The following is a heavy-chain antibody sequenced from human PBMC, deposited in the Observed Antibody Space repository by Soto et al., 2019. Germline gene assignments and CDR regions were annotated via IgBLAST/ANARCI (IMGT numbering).Heavy chain of an antibody. CDR3: ATIPRRSAWYKWFAP. J-gene: IGHJ5*02. D-gene: IGHD6-19*01. CDR1: GGSISPYY. V-gene: IGHV4-59*01. CDR2: IHYSGST. Sequence: SETLSLTCTVSGGSISPYYWSWIRQPPGKGLEWIGYIHYSGSTNYNPSLKSRVTISMDTSRNQFSLKLNSVTAADTAVYYCATIPRRSAWYKWFAPGGQGTLVTVS.